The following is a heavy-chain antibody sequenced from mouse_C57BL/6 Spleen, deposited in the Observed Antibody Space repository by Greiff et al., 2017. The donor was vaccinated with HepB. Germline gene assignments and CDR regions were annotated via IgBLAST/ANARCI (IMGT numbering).Heavy chain of an antibody. Sequence: EVKVEESGGGLVQPGGSMKLSCVASGFTFSNYWMNWVRQSPEKGLEWVAQIRLKSDNYATHYAESVKGRFTISRDDSKSSVYLQMNNLRAEDTGIDYCTGFYGYDVRNWFAYWGQGTLVTVSA. CDR2: IRLKSDNYAT. J-gene: IGHJ3*01. CDR1: GFTFSNYW. D-gene: IGHD2-2*01. CDR3: TGFYGYDVRNWFAY. V-gene: IGHV6-3*01.